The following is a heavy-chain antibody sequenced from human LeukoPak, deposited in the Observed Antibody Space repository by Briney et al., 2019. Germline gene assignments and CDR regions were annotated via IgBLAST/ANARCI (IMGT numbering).Heavy chain of an antibody. CDR2: IYYSGST. Sequence: PSETLSLTCTVSGGSISSSSYYWGWIRQPPGKGLEWIGSIYYSGSTYYNPSLKSRVIISVDTSKNQFSLKLSSVTAADTAVYYCARHPRYCSGGSCYSDWFDPWGQGTLVTVSS. CDR1: GGSISSSSYY. J-gene: IGHJ5*02. CDR3: ARHPRYCSGGSCYSDWFDP. D-gene: IGHD2-15*01. V-gene: IGHV4-39*01.